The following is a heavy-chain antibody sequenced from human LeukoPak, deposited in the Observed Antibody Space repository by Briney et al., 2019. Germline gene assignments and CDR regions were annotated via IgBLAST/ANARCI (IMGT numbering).Heavy chain of an antibody. V-gene: IGHV3-30*03. CDR1: GVTFSSYG. CDR2: ISYDGSNK. CDR3: ARDRANNWFDP. J-gene: IGHJ5*02. Sequence: SLRLSCADSGVTFSSYGMHWVRQAPGKGLEWVAVISYDGSNKYYADSVKGRFTISRDNAKNSLYLQMNSLRAEDTAVYYCARDRANNWFDPWGQGTLVTVSS.